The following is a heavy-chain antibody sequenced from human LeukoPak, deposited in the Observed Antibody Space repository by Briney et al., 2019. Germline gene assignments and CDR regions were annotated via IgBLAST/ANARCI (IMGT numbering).Heavy chain of an antibody. CDR1: GYTYTLYY. D-gene: IGHD5-12*01. CDR2: INPSGGST. Sequence: GASVKVSCKSSGYTYTLYYIHCVRQAPGQGLEWMGIINPSGGSTSYAQKFQGRVTMTRDTSTSTVYMELSSLRSEDTAVYYCSRPRGDSGYDSSYYWCQGTLVTVSS. CDR3: SRPRGDSGYDSSYY. V-gene: IGHV1-46*01. J-gene: IGHJ4*02.